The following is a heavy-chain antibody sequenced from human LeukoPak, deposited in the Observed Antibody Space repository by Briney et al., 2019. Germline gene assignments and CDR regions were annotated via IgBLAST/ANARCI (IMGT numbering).Heavy chain of an antibody. CDR3: ARHRYTGIAPGYFDY. V-gene: IGHV4-59*08. CDR2: ISYSGNT. CDR1: GSSINDYY. Sequence: PSETLSLTCFVSGSSINDYYWSWFRQPPGKGLEWIGYISYSGNTNYNPSLKSRLTISVDTAKNQFSLRLSSVTAADTAVYHCARHRYTGIAPGYFDYWGQGTLVTVSS. J-gene: IGHJ4*02. D-gene: IGHD1-26*01.